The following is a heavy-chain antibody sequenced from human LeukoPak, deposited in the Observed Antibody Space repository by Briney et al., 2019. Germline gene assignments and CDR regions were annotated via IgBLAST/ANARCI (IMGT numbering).Heavy chain of an antibody. J-gene: IGHJ3*02. Sequence: SETLSLTCTVSGGSISSSSYYWGWIRQPPGKGLEWIGSIYYSGSTYYNPSLKSRVTISVDTSKNQFSLKLSSVTAADTAVYYCARVGGVLWFGELSRHDAFDIWGQGTMVTVSS. CDR2: IYYSGST. V-gene: IGHV4-39*07. D-gene: IGHD3-10*01. CDR1: GGSISSSSYY. CDR3: ARVGGVLWFGELSRHDAFDI.